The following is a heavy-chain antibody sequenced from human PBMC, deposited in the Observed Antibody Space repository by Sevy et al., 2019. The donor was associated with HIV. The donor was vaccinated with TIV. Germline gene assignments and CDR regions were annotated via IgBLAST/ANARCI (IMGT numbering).Heavy chain of an antibody. D-gene: IGHD3-9*01. CDR2: IGYDGSNI. CDR3: ARDARIFGDYLLAYFDY. V-gene: IGHV3-30*12. Sequence: GGSLRLSCAASGVTLSSYGIHWVRQAPGKGLEWVAVIGYDGSNIHYADSVKGRFTIPGDNSKDTYFLQMDSLGAEETAIYYCARDARIFGDYLLAYFDYWGQGTLVTVSS. CDR1: GVTLSSYG. J-gene: IGHJ4*02.